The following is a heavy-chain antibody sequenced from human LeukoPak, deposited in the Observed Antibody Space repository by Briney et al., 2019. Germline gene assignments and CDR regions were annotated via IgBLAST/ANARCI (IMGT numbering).Heavy chain of an antibody. Sequence: GGSLRLSCAASGFTFSSYEMNWVRQAPGKGLEWVSYISSSGSTIYYADSVKGRFTISRDNAKNSMYLQMNSLRAEDTAVYYCARDRGGSSSWFSFDYWGQGTLVTVSS. CDR1: GFTFSSYE. D-gene: IGHD6-13*01. CDR3: ARDRGGSSSWFSFDY. J-gene: IGHJ4*02. V-gene: IGHV3-48*03. CDR2: ISSSGSTI.